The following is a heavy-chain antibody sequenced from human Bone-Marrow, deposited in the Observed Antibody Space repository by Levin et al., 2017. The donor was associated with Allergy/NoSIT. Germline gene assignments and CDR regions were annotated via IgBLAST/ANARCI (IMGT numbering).Heavy chain of an antibody. V-gene: IGHV3-33*01. CDR3: ARRRGYSGYGGFDY. CDR2: IWYDGSNK. CDR1: GFTFSSYG. J-gene: IGHJ4*02. Sequence: GESLKISCAASGFTFSSYGMHWVRQAPGKGLEWVAVIWYDGSNKYYADSVKGRFTISRDNSKNTLYLQMNSLRAEDTAVYYCARRRGYSGYGGFDYWGQGTLVTVSS. D-gene: IGHD5-12*01.